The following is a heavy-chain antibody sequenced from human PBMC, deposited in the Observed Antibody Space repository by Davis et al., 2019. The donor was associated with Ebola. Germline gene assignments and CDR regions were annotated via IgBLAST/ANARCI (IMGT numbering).Heavy chain of an antibody. Sequence: SVKVSCKAVGDTLSSYAMTWVRQAPGQGHEWMGGIVTVFRTASYAQNFQGRVTITADESTRTAYMELNGLRSEDTAVYYCAHLGPQRYCSGGGCHGYLDYWGQGTLVTVSS. CDR2: IVTVFRTA. CDR3: AHLGPQRYCSGGGCHGYLDY. V-gene: IGHV1-69*13. CDR1: GDTLSSYA. D-gene: IGHD2-15*01. J-gene: IGHJ4*02.